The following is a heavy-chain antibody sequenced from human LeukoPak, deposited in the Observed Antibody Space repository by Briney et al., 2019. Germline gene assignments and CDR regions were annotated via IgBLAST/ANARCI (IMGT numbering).Heavy chain of an antibody. V-gene: IGHV3-23*01. J-gene: IGHJ4*02. D-gene: IGHD3-3*01. CDR1: GFTFSRYA. CDR3: AKDQYYDFWSGYPPGY. Sequence: GGSLRLSCAASGFTFSRYAMSWVRQARRKGLEWVSAISGSGGSTYYADSVKGRFTISRDNSKNTVYLQMNSLRAEDTAVYYCAKDQYYDFWSGYPPGYWGQGTLVTVSS. CDR2: ISGSGGST.